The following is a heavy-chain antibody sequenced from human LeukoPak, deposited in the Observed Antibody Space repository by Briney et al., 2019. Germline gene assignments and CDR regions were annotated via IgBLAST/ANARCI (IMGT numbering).Heavy chain of an antibody. CDR2: IYYSGST. Sequence: SETLSLTCTVSGGSISSYYWGWIRQPPGKGLEWIGYIYYSGSTNYNPSLKSRVTISVDTSKNQFSLKLSSVTAADTAVYYCARGRGSYFRDYYYYGMDVWGQGTTVTVSS. V-gene: IGHV4-59*01. CDR3: ARGRGSYFRDYYYYGMDV. J-gene: IGHJ6*02. D-gene: IGHD1-26*01. CDR1: GGSISSYY.